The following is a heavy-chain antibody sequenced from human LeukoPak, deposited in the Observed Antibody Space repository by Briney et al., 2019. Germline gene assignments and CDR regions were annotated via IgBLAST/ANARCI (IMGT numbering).Heavy chain of an antibody. CDR2: ISGSSSYI. J-gene: IGHJ5*02. CDR1: GFTFSSYT. Sequence: GGSLRLSCAASGFTFSSYTMKWVRQAPGKGLEWVSSISGSSSYIYYADSMKGRFTISRDNAKNSLYLQMNSLRAEDTAVYYCAREFLEQQPNRGFDPWGQGTLVTVSS. D-gene: IGHD6-13*01. V-gene: IGHV3-21*01. CDR3: AREFLEQQPNRGFDP.